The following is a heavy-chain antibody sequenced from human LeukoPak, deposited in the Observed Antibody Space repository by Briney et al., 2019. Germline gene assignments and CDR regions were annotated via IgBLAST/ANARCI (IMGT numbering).Heavy chain of an antibody. D-gene: IGHD6-13*01. V-gene: IGHV4-61*02. CDR3: ARGGFRAAAGPDY. Sequence: SQTLSLTCTVSGGSISSGSYYWSWIRQPAGKGLEWIGRIYTSGSTNYNPSXKSRVTISVDTSKNQFSLKLSSVTAADTAVYYCARGGFRAAAGPDYWGQGTLVTVSS. J-gene: IGHJ4*02. CDR2: IYTSGST. CDR1: GGSISSGSYY.